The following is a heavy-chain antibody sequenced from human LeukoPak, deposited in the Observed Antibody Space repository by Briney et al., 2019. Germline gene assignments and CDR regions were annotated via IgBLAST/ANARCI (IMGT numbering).Heavy chain of an antibody. CDR2: ISSSGSTI. V-gene: IGHV3-11*04. D-gene: IGHD2-15*01. Sequence: PGGSLRLSCAASGFTFSDYYMSWTRQAPGKGREWVSYISSSGSTIYYADSVKSRFTISRDNAKNSLYMQMNSLRAEDTAVYYCAREGSGGYDRYFDPWGRGTLVTVSS. CDR3: AREGSGGYDRYFDP. J-gene: IGHJ2*01. CDR1: GFTFSDYY.